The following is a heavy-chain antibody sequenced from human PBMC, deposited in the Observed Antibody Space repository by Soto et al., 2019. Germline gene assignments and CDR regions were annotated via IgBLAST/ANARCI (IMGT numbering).Heavy chain of an antibody. V-gene: IGHV3-48*03. CDR2: ISSSGSTI. J-gene: IGHJ4*02. Sequence: PGGSLRLSCAASGFTFSSYAMSWVRQAPGKGLEWVSYISSSGSTIYYADSVKGRFTISRDNAKNSLYLQMNSLRAEDTAVYYCASHYYDSSGYYRPYWGQGTLVTVSS. D-gene: IGHD3-22*01. CDR3: ASHYYDSSGYYRPY. CDR1: GFTFSSYA.